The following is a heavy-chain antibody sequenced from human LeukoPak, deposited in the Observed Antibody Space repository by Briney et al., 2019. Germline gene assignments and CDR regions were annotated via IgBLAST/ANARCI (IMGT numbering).Heavy chain of an antibody. J-gene: IGHJ5*02. CDR2: INHSGST. D-gene: IGHD1-26*01. V-gene: IGHV4-34*01. CDR3: ARDLRRWELDLAGGFDP. CDR1: GGSFSGYY. Sequence: PSETLSLTCAVNGGSFSGYYWSWIRQPPGKGLEWIGEINHSGSTKYYPSLKSRVTISVDTPKNQFSLKLSSVTAADTAVYYCARDLRRWELDLAGGFDPWGQGTLVTVSS.